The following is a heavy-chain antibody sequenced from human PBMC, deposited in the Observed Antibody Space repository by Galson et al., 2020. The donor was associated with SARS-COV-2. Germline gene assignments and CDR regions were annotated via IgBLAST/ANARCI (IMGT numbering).Heavy chain of an antibody. J-gene: IGHJ6*02. CDR2: INHNSGGT. D-gene: IGHD3-10*01. CDR1: GYTFTGHY. V-gene: IGHV1-2*02. Sequence: ASVKVSCKPSGYTFTGHYMHWVRQAPGQGLEWMGWINHNSGGTKYAQKFTGRVTMTRDTSISTAYMELSRLRSDDTAIYYCARAGQSPDYYYYYNLDVWGQGTTVTVSS. CDR3: ARAGQSPDYYYYYNLDV.